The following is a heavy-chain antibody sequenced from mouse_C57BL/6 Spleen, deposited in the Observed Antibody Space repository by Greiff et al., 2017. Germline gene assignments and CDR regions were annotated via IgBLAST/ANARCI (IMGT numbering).Heavy chain of an antibody. V-gene: IGHV1-15*01. CDR3: TRTGTNDMDY. CDR1: GYTFTDYE. Sequence: QVQLKQSGAELVRPGASVTLSCKASGYTFTDYEMHWVKQTPVRGLEWIGAIDPETGGTAYNQKFKGKAILTADKSSSTAYMELRSLTSEDSAVYYCTRTGTNDMDYWGQGTSVTVSS. J-gene: IGHJ4*01. D-gene: IGHD4-1*01. CDR2: IDPETGGT.